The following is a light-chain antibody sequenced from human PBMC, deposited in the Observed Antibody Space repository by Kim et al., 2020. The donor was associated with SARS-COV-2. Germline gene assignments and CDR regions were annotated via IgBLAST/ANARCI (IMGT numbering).Light chain of an antibody. V-gene: IGLV3-9*01. J-gene: IGLJ2*01. Sequence: SLALGQAARITCGGNYIGSKNVHWYQRKPGQAPVLVIYRDSNRPSGIPERFSGSNSGNTATLTISRAQAGDEADYYCQVWDSSTGVFGGGTQLTVL. CDR2: RDS. CDR1: YIGSKN. CDR3: QVWDSSTGV.